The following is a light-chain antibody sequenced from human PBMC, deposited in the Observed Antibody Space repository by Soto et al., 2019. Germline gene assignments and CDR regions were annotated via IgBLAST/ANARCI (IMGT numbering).Light chain of an antibody. CDR1: QGLLHSNGDTF. J-gene: IGKJ2*01. CDR3: MEGTHWPYT. Sequence: DVVMTQSPLSLPVTLGQPASISCRSSQGLLHSNGDTFLSWFQQRPGQSPRRLIYQVSKRDSGVPDRFSGSRSGTDFALTISRVEAEDVGIYYCMEGTHWPYTFGQGTKLEI. CDR2: QVS. V-gene: IGKV2-30*02.